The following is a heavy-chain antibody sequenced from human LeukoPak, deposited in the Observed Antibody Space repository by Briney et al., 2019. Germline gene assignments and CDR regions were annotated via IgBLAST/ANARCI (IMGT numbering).Heavy chain of an antibody. CDR2: ISYDGSNK. CDR3: AREEWLRFFNY. CDR1: GFTFSSYA. D-gene: IGHD5-12*01. Sequence: PGGSLRLSCAASGFTFSSYAMHWVRQAPGKGLEWVAVISYDGSNKYYADSVKGRFTISRDNSKNTLYLQMNSLRAEDTAVYYCAREEWLRFFNYWGQGTLVTVSS. J-gene: IGHJ4*02. V-gene: IGHV3-30*04.